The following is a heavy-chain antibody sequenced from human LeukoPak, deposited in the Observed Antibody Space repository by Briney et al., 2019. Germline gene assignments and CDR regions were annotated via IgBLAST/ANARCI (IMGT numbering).Heavy chain of an antibody. D-gene: IGHD6-19*01. CDR2: INHSGST. J-gene: IGHJ5*02. CDR1: GGSFSGYY. V-gene: IGHV4-34*01. Sequence: SETLSLTCAVYGGSFSGYYWSWIRQPPGKGLEWIGEINHSGSTNYNPSLKSRVTISVDTSKNQFSLKLSSVTAADTAVYYCARGESIAVAGTGHWFAPWGQGTLVTVSS. CDR3: ARGESIAVAGTGHWFAP.